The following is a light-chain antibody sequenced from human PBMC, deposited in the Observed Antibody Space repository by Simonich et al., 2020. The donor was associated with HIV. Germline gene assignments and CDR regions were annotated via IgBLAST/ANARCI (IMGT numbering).Light chain of an antibody. CDR1: QSFRSN. CDR3: QQYNNRPLT. Sequence: EIVMTQSQGTMSVSPRERATLFCSARQSFRSNLAWYQQKPGQAPRLLIYGASIRATGVPGRFSGSGSGTEFTLTISTMQSEDFAVYYCQQYNNRPLTFGGGTKVEIK. J-gene: IGKJ4*01. V-gene: IGKV3-15*01. CDR2: GAS.